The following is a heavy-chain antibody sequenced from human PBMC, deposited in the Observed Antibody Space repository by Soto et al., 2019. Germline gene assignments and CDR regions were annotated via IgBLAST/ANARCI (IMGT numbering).Heavy chain of an antibody. CDR1: GGSISSYY. CDR3: ARLAAAVDY. Sequence: SETLSLTCTVSGGSISSYYWSWIRQPPGKGLEWIGYIYYSGSTNYNPSLKSRVTISVDTSKNQFSLKLSSVTAADTAVYYCARLAAAVDYWGQGTLVTVSS. V-gene: IGHV4-59*01. J-gene: IGHJ4*02. D-gene: IGHD6-13*01. CDR2: IYYSGST.